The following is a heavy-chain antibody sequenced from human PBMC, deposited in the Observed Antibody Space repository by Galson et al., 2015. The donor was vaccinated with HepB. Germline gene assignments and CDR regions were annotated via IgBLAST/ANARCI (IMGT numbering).Heavy chain of an antibody. D-gene: IGHD4-17*01. CDR1: GFTFSIYS. J-gene: IGHJ4*02. CDR2: ISGSSSYI. Sequence: SLRLSCAASGFTFSIYSMNWVRQAPGKWLEWVSSISGSSSYIYYADSVKGRFTISRDNAKNSLYLQMNSLRAEDTAVYYCARGSGDFWGPDYWGQGTLVTVSS. CDR3: ARGSGDFWGPDY. V-gene: IGHV3-21*01.